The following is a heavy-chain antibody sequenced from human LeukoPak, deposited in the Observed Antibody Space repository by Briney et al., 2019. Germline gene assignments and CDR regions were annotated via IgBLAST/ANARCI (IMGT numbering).Heavy chain of an antibody. V-gene: IGHV3-48*03. CDR2: ISRSGRTI. J-gene: IGHJ5*02. D-gene: IGHD3-22*01. Sequence: GGSLRLSCAASGFIFSGYDMNWVRQPPGKGLEWVSFISRSGRTIYYADSVKGRFTISRDDAKNSLYLQMNSLRAGDTALYYCASQYYYDNSAYYTSDWFDPRGQGTLVTVSS. CDR3: ASQYYYDNSAYYTSDWFDP. CDR1: GFIFSGYD.